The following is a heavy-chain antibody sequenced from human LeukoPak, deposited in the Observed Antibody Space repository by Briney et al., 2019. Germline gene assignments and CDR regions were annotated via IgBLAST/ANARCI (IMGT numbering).Heavy chain of an antibody. CDR2: ISGSGGST. CDR1: GFTFSSYA. Sequence: GGSLRLSWAASGFTFSSYAMSWVRQAPGKGLEWVSAISGSGGSTYYADSVKGRFTISRDNSKNTLYLQMNSLRAEDTAVYYCAKEVEYYDFWSGYDYWGQGTLVTVSS. V-gene: IGHV3-23*01. CDR3: AKEVEYYDFWSGYDY. D-gene: IGHD3-3*01. J-gene: IGHJ4*02.